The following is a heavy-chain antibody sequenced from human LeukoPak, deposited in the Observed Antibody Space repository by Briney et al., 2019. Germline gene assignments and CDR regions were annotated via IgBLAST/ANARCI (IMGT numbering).Heavy chain of an antibody. Sequence: PSETLSLTCTVSGGSMSSYYWIWIRQPPGKGLEWIGYIYYSGSTNYNPSLRSRVTISVATSKNQFSLKLSSVTAADTAVYYCARDLSLGFDPWGQGTLVTVSS. J-gene: IGHJ5*02. CDR3: ARDLSLGFDP. CDR2: IYYSGST. V-gene: IGHV4-59*01. CDR1: GGSMSSYY. D-gene: IGHD2/OR15-2a*01.